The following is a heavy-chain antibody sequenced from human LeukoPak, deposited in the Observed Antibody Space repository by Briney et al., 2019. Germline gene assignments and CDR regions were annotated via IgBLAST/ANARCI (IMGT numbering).Heavy chain of an antibody. CDR2: IYYIGST. CDR3: ARTKYYYDSSGYPPPFDY. J-gene: IGHJ4*02. CDR1: GGSISNYY. V-gene: IGHV4-59*01. Sequence: SETLSLTCTVSGGSISNYYWSWIRQPPGKGLEWIGYIYYIGSTNYNPSLKSRVTMSVDTSKSQFSLKLSSVTAADTAVYYCARTKYYYDSSGYPPPFDYWGQGTLVTVSS. D-gene: IGHD3-22*01.